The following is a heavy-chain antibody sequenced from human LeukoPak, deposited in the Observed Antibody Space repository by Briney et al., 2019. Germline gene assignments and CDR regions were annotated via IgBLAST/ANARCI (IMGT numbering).Heavy chain of an antibody. V-gene: IGHV1-18*01. D-gene: IGHD6-19*01. CDR3: AREAVAGVWYFDL. J-gene: IGHJ2*01. CDR1: GYTFISYG. CDR2: ISSKSGTT. Sequence: ASVMVSCKAAGYTFISYGSSWVRQAPGQGLEWMGWISSKSGTTHYAQNFQGRLIMTTDTSTSTAYMELRSLRSDDTAVYYCAREAVAGVWYFDLWGRGTLVTVSS.